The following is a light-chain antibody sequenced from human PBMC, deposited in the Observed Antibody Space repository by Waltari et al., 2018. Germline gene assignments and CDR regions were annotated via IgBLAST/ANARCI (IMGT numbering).Light chain of an antibody. CDR3: QTGGHGTWV. J-gene: IGLJ3*02. Sequence: QLVLTQSPSASASLGASVKLTCTLSSGHSSNIIAWLQQQPEKGPRYLMKVNSDGSHSKGDDVPDRCSGSSSGAERYLTISSVQSEDEADDYCQTGGHGTWVFGGGTTLTVL. CDR2: VNSDGSH. CDR1: SGHSSNI. V-gene: IGLV4-69*01.